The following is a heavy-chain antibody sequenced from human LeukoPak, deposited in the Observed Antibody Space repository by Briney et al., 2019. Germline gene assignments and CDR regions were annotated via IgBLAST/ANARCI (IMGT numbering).Heavy chain of an antibody. CDR3: ASILYSSSSDGDYYYYMDV. D-gene: IGHD6-6*01. CDR1: GFTFSSYS. Sequence: GGSLRLSCAASGFTFSSYSMNWVRQAPGKGLEWVSSISSSSSYIYYADSVKGRFTISRDNAKNSLYLQMNSLRAEDTAVYYCASILYSSSSDGDYYYYMDVWGKGTTVTVSS. J-gene: IGHJ6*03. V-gene: IGHV3-21*01. CDR2: ISSSSSYI.